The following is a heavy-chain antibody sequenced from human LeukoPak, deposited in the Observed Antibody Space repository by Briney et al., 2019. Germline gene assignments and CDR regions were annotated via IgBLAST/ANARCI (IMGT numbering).Heavy chain of an antibody. D-gene: IGHD3-10*01. V-gene: IGHV3-23*01. Sequence: GGSLRLSCAASGFTFSSYAMSWVRQAPGKGLEWVSAISGSGGSTYYADSVKGRFTISRDNSKNTLYLQMNSLRAEDTAVYYCAEDWRITMVRGVIINYFDYWGQGTLVTVSS. CDR1: GFTFSSYA. J-gene: IGHJ4*02. CDR2: ISGSGGST. CDR3: AEDWRITMVRGVIINYFDY.